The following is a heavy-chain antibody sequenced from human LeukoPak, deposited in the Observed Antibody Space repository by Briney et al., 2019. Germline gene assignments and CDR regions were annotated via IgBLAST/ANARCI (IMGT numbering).Heavy chain of an antibody. Sequence: SVKVSXKASGGTFSSYAISWMRQAPGQGLEWIGGIIPIFGTANYAQKFQGRVTITTDESTSTAYMELSSLRSEDTAVYYCARDRPSGYYQYYFDYWGQGTLVTVSS. J-gene: IGHJ4*02. CDR2: IIPIFGTA. CDR1: GGTFSSYA. D-gene: IGHD3-22*01. V-gene: IGHV1-69*05. CDR3: ARDRPSGYYQYYFDY.